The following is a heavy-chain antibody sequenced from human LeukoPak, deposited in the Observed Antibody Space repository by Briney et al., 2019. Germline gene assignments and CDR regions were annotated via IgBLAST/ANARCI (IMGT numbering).Heavy chain of an antibody. V-gene: IGHV1-69*13. J-gene: IGHJ4*02. Sequence: ASVTVSFKASGCTFSSYAIGWVRQAPGQGLEWMGGIIPIFGTANYAQKFQGRVTITADESTSTAYIEVSSLRSEDTAVYYCARGNREGFWAPFTDWGQGTLVTDSS. CDR3: ARGNREGFWAPFTD. CDR1: GCTFSSYA. CDR2: IIPIFGTA. D-gene: IGHD3-3*01.